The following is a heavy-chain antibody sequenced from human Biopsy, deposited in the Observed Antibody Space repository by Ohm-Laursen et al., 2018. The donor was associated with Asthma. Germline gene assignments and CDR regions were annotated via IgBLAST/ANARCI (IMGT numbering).Heavy chain of an antibody. CDR3: ARERMFFYDSSGYGAFDI. V-gene: IGHV4-31*03. D-gene: IGHD3-22*01. CDR2: ISYTGTT. J-gene: IGHJ3*02. CDR1: GDSSNSGGYS. Sequence: TLSLTCTVSGDSSNSGGYSWTWIRQLPGKGLEWIGYISYTGTTYYNPSLKSRISMTVDKSKIQFSLKLSSVTAADTAIYYCARERMFFYDSSGYGAFDIWGQGTLVTVSS.